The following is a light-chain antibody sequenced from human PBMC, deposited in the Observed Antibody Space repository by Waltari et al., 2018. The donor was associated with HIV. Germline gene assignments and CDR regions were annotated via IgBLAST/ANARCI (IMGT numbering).Light chain of an antibody. J-gene: IGLJ3*02. Sequence: QSALTQPASVSGSPGQSITISCTGTSDLRDYKSVSWYQHHPGKAPKVIIYEVNNRPSGVSSRFSGSIAGNTASLTSSGLQAEDEADYFCTSYISSASPEFGGGTKVTVL. CDR1: SDLRDYKS. V-gene: IGLV2-14*01. CDR2: EVN. CDR3: TSYISSASPE.